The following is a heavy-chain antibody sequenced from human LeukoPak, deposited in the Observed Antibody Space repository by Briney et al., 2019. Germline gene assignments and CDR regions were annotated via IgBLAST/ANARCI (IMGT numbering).Heavy chain of an antibody. V-gene: IGHV4-34*01. CDR2: INHNGNT. D-gene: IGHD2-21*02. Sequence: PSETLSLTCAVYGGSFSGYYWGWIRQPPGKGLEWIGEINHNGNTNYNPSLKSRVTVSVDTSKNQFSLKLSSVTAADTAVYYCARANVVTAIDYWGQGTLVTVSS. CDR1: GGSFSGYY. CDR3: ARANVVTAIDY. J-gene: IGHJ4*02.